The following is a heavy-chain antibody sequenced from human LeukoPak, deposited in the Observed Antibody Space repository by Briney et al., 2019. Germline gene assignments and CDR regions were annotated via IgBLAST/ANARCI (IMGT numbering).Heavy chain of an antibody. D-gene: IGHD3-10*01. CDR1: GGSISSSVYY. V-gene: IGHV4-39*07. CDR3: ARSHGSGSYYNLNDY. Sequence: SETLSLTCTVSGGSISSSVYYWGWIRQPPGKGLEWIGSIYYSGTTYYNPSLKSRVTIFVDTSKNQFSLKLSSVTAADTAVYYCARSHGSGSYYNLNDYWGQGALVTVSS. J-gene: IGHJ4*02. CDR2: IYYSGTT.